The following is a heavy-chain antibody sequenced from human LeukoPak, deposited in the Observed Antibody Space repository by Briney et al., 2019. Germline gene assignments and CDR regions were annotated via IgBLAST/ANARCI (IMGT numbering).Heavy chain of an antibody. CDR1: GFTFSSYG. J-gene: IGHJ4*02. CDR2: ISGSGGGT. Sequence: PGGSLRLSCAASGFTFSSYGMSWVRQAPGKGLEWVSAISGSGGGTYYADSVKGRFTISRDNSKNTLYLQMNSLRAEDTAVYYCAKDIVIMVRGFDYWGQGTLVTVSS. V-gene: IGHV3-23*01. CDR3: AKDIVIMVRGFDY. D-gene: IGHD3-10*01.